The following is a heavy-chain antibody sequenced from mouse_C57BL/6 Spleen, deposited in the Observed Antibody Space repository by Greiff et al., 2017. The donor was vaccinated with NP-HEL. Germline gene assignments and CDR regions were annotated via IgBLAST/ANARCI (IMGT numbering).Heavy chain of an antibody. J-gene: IGHJ4*01. Sequence: QVQLQQSGPELVKPGASVKISCKASGYAFSSSWMNWVKQRPGKGLEWIGRIYPGGGDTNYNGKFKGKATLTADKSSSTAYMQLSSLTSEDSAVYFCAREIYYGSSYDAMDYWGQGTSVTVSS. D-gene: IGHD1-1*01. CDR1: GYAFSSSW. CDR2: IYPGGGDT. V-gene: IGHV1-82*01. CDR3: AREIYYGSSYDAMDY.